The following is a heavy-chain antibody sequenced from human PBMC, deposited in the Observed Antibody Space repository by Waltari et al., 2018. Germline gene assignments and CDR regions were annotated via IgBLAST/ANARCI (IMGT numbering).Heavy chain of an antibody. CDR1: GGSISSHY. V-gene: IGHV4-59*11. CDR3: ARGVVVTRYYFDY. CDR2: INHSGST. Sequence: QVQLQESGPGLVKPSETLSLTCTVSGGSISSHYWSWIRQPPGKGLEWIGEINHSGSTNYNPSLKSRVTISVDTSKNQFSLKLSSVTAADTAVYYCARGVVVTRYYFDYWGQGTLVTVSS. D-gene: IGHD3-22*01. J-gene: IGHJ4*02.